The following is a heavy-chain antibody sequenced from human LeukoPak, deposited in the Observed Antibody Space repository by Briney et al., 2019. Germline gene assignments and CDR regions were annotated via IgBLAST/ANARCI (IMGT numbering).Heavy chain of an antibody. J-gene: IGHJ6*03. CDR2: INWNGGST. Sequence: GGSLRLSCAASGFTFDDYGMSWVRQAPGKGLEWVSGINWNGGSTGYADSVKGRFTISRDNAKNSLYLQMNSLRAEDTALYYCARSGRYCSTSNYYYYYMDVWGKGTTVTVSS. D-gene: IGHD4-11*01. V-gene: IGHV3-20*04. CDR1: GFTFDDYG. CDR3: ARSGRYCSTSNYYYYYMDV.